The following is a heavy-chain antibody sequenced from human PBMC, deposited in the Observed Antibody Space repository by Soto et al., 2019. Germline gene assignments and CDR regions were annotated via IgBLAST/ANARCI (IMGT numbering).Heavy chain of an antibody. D-gene: IGHD6-6*01. CDR2: IYSGDYI. CDR3: VRDRRASSSSATGWFDP. CDR1: GFTVSHNY. J-gene: IGHJ5*02. V-gene: IGHV3-53*01. Sequence: GGSLRLSCAASGFTVSHNYMSWVRQAPGKGLEWVSVIYSGDYIYYADSVKGRFTISRDNAKNSLYLQMNNLRAEDTAVYYCVRDRRASSSSATGWFDPWGQGTLVTVSS.